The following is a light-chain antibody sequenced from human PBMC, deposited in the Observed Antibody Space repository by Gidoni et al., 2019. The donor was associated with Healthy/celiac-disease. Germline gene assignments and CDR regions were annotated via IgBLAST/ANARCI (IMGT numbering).Light chain of an antibody. V-gene: IGKV1-5*03. Sequence: DIQMTQSPSTLSASVGDRVTITCRASQSISSWLAWYQQKPGKAPKLLIYKASSLESGVPSRFSGSGSGTEFTLTISSLQPDDFATYYCQQYNSWSRTFGQXTKVGIK. CDR2: KAS. CDR1: QSISSW. J-gene: IGKJ1*01. CDR3: QQYNSWSRT.